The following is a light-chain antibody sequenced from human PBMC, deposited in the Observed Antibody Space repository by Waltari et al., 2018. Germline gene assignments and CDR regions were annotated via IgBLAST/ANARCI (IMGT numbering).Light chain of an antibody. Sequence: SYVLTQPPSVSVAPGRTARITCGGNNIGTKTAHWYQQKPGHAPVMVVYDDIDRPSGIPERFSGSNSGNTTTLIINRVEAGDEADYYCQVWDIDSDPSVVFGGGTKLTVL. V-gene: IGLV3-21*03. CDR3: QVWDIDSDPSVV. J-gene: IGLJ2*01. CDR2: DDI. CDR1: NIGTKT.